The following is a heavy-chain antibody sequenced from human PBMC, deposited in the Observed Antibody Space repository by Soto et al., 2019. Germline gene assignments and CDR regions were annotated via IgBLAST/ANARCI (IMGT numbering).Heavy chain of an antibody. V-gene: IGHV1-3*01. CDR1: GYTFSNFA. CDR3: GRGQDSGSWIIDQ. J-gene: IGHJ4*02. CDR2: NRAATGVT. Sequence: QVQLVQSANEVKMPGASVRVSCKGFGYTFSNFALHWVRQAPGQRLEWMGCNRAATGVTEHSRKFQDRVNITRDTSANTVYMEMNRLRSEDTAVYYCGRGQDSGSWIIDQWGQGTLVTVSS. D-gene: IGHD6-13*01.